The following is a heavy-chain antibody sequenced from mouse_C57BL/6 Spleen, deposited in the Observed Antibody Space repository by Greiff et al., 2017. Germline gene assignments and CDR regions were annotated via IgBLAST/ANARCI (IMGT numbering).Heavy chain of an antibody. Sequence: VQLQQSGPELVKPGASVKISCKASGYAFSSSWMNWVKQRPGKGLEWIGRIYPGDGDTNYNGKFKGKATLTADKSSSTAYMQLSSLTSEDSAVYFCARCYYYGSPWYFDVWGTGTTVTVSS. D-gene: IGHD1-1*01. J-gene: IGHJ1*03. CDR1: GYAFSSSW. V-gene: IGHV1-82*01. CDR3: ARCYYYGSPWYFDV. CDR2: IYPGDGDT.